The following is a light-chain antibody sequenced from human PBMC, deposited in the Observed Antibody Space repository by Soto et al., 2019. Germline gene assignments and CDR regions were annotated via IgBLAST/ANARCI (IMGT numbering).Light chain of an antibody. Sequence: DIQMTQAPSSLSASVGDRVTITCRASQSITTSLSWYQQKPGKAPKVLIYGASNLQGGVPSRFSGSGSGTECTLIISSLQPEDFAAYYCQQSYSTPFTFGPGTRVDVK. V-gene: IGKV1-39*01. CDR1: QSITTS. CDR3: QQSYSTPFT. J-gene: IGKJ3*01. CDR2: GAS.